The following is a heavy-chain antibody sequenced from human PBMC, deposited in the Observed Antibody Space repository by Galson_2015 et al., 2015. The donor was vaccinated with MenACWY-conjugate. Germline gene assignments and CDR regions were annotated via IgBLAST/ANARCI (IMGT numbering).Heavy chain of an antibody. CDR3: AKDVTLRSKRSGYFDY. CDR2: ISGSGGST. D-gene: IGHD3-3*01. J-gene: IGHJ4*02. V-gene: IGHV3-23*01. CDR1: GFTFSSYA. Sequence: SLRLSCAASGFTFSSYAMSWVRQAPGKGLEWVSAISGSGGSTYYADSVKGRFTISRDNSKNTLYLQMNSLRAEDTAVYYCAKDVTLRSKRSGYFDYWGQGTLVTVSS.